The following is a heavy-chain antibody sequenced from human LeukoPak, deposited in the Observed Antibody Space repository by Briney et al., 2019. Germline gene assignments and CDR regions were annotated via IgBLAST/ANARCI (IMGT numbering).Heavy chain of an antibody. CDR1: GFTFSSYG. D-gene: IGHD6-13*01. CDR2: ISYDGSNK. J-gene: IGHJ4*02. CDR3: AREGASSSFGY. Sequence: QAGGSLRLSCAASGFTFSSYGMHWVRQAPGKGLEWVAVISYDGSNKYYADSVKGRFTISRDNSKNTLYLQMNSLRAEDTAVYYCAREGASSSFGYWGQGTLVTVSS. V-gene: IGHV3-30*03.